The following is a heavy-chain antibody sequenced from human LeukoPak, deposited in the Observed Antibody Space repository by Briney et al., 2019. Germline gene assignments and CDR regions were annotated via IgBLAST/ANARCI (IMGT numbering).Heavy chain of an antibody. J-gene: IGHJ4*02. D-gene: IGHD3-22*01. Sequence: SETLSLTCTVSGGSISSYYWSWIRQPPGKGLEWIGYIYYSGSTNYNPSLKSRVTISVDTSKNQFSLKLSSVTAADTAVYYCARGRRGYYYDSSGYRSRAPFDYWGQGTLVTVSS. CDR2: IYYSGST. CDR3: ARGRRGYYYDSSGYRSRAPFDY. CDR1: GGSISSYY. V-gene: IGHV4-59*12.